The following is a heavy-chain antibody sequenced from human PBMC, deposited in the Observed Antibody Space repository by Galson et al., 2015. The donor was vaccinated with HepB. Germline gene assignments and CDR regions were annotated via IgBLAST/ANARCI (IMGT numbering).Heavy chain of an antibody. CDR2: IYTSGST. CDR1: GGSISSGSYY. Sequence: TLSLTCTVSGGSISSGSYYWSWIRQPAGKGLEWIGRIYTSGSTNYNPSLKSRVTMSVDTSKNQFSLKLSSVTAADTAVYYCARDLCGGSSIASFCWFDPWGQGTLVTVSS. CDR3: ARDLCGGSSIASFCWFDP. V-gene: IGHV4-61*02. D-gene: IGHD6-6*01. J-gene: IGHJ5*02.